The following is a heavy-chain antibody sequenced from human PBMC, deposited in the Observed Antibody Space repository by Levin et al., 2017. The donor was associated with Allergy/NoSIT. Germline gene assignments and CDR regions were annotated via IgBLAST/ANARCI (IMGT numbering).Heavy chain of an antibody. CDR3: AKLGIFGVDLYYFDY. D-gene: IGHD3-3*02. V-gene: IGHV3-7*01. CDR2: IKHDGSEK. CDR1: GFTFSNYW. J-gene: IGHJ4*02. Sequence: GGSLRLSCAASGFTFSNYWMSWVRQAPGKGLEWVANIKHDGSEKDYVDSVKGRFTISRDNAKKSLYLEMNSLRAEDTAMYYCAKLGIFGVDLYYFDYWGQGILVTVSS.